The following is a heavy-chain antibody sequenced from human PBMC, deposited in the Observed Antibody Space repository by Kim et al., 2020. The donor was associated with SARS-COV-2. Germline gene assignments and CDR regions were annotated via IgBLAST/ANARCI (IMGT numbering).Heavy chain of an antibody. Sequence: ETLSLTCNVSGGSISSYYWSWIRQPPGKGLEWIGYIYYSGSTNYNPSLKSRVTISVDTSKNQFSLKLSSVTAADTAVYYCARAPLTFGGVIGTPSYFDYWGQGTLVTVSS. CDR3: ARAPLTFGGVIGTPSYFDY. D-gene: IGHD3-16*02. J-gene: IGHJ4*02. V-gene: IGHV4-59*13. CDR2: IYYSGST. CDR1: GGSISSYY.